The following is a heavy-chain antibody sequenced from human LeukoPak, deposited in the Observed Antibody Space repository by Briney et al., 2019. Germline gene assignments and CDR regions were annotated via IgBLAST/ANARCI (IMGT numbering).Heavy chain of an antibody. D-gene: IGHD6-13*01. J-gene: IGHJ6*03. Sequence: PGGSLRLSCAASGFTFSSYSMNWVRQAPGKGLEWVSYISSSSSSIYYADSVKGRFTISRDNAKNSLYLQMNSLRAEDTAVYYCAREQQLPSPNYYFYMDVWGKGTTVTVSS. CDR1: GFTFSSYS. CDR3: AREQQLPSPNYYFYMDV. CDR2: ISSSSSSI. V-gene: IGHV3-48*01.